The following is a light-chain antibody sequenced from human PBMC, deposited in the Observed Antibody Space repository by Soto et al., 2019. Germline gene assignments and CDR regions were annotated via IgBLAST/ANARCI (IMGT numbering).Light chain of an antibody. CDR3: QQYDKWPFYT. V-gene: IGKV3-15*01. Sequence: EIVMTQSPATLSVSPGEIATLSCRASLSVSYSLAWYQQKPGQAPRLLIYDASTRANGIPARFSGSGFGTDFTLTISSLQSEDFAVYYCQQYDKWPFYTFGQGTKLDIK. J-gene: IGKJ2*01. CDR2: DAS. CDR1: LSVSYS.